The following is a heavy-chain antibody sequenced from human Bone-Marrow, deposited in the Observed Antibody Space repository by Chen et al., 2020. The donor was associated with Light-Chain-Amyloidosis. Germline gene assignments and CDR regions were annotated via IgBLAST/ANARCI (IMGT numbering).Heavy chain of an antibody. CDR1: GFTFGKYA. V-gene: IGHV3-33*01. D-gene: IGHD6-6*01. CDR3: ARDSIEGPTDFDH. J-gene: IGHJ4*02. Sequence: QVQLVESGGGVVQPGESLRLSCVAPGFTFGKYAMNWVRQPPGKGLEGLAVIWKDGNNDHVESVKGRFAFSRDNSKNTLNLQMNSLRAEDTAVYYCARDSIEGPTDFDHWGQGTLVTVSS. CDR2: IWKDGNN.